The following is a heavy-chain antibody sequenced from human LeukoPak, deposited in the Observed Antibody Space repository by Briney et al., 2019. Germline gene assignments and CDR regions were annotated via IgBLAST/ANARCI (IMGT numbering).Heavy chain of an antibody. CDR1: GFTFSSYS. V-gene: IGHV3-21*01. D-gene: IGHD4-17*01. CDR2: ISSSSSYI. Sequence: GGSLRLSCAASGFTFSSYSMNWVRQAPGKGLECVSSISSSSSYIYYADSVKGRFTISRDNAKNSLYLQMNSLRAEDTAVYYCARDYGDYALCDYWGQGTLVTVSS. J-gene: IGHJ4*02. CDR3: ARDYGDYALCDY.